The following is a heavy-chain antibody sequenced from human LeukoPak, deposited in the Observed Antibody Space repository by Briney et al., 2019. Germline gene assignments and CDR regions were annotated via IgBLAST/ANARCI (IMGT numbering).Heavy chain of an antibody. Sequence: PGGSLRLSCAASGFTFRNNWMHWVRQDPDKGLIYVSRINPDGTYTNYADSVKGRFTVSRDNAKTTVFLQMNSLRVDDTAVYFCSSDFLAYWGQGILVNVSS. CDR1: GFTFRNNW. CDR3: SSDFLAY. CDR2: INPDGTYT. V-gene: IGHV3-74*01. J-gene: IGHJ4*02.